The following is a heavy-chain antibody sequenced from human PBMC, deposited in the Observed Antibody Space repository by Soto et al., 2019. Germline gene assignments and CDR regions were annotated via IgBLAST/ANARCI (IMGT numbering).Heavy chain of an antibody. D-gene: IGHD6-13*01. CDR2: IKQDESER. V-gene: IGHV3-7*01. CDR1: GFTFSTYW. J-gene: IGHJ4*02. Sequence: EVQLVESGGGLVQPGGSLRLSCAASGFTFSTYWMSWVRQAPGKGLEWVANIKQDESERYYVDSVKGRFTISRDNAKNSLYLQMNSLRAEDTAVYYCARAKQQLPTVCGGDYWGQGTLVTVSS. CDR3: ARAKQQLPTVCGGDY.